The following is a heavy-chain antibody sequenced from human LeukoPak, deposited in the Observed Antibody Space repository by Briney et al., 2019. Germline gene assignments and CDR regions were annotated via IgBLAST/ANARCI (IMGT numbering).Heavy chain of an antibody. J-gene: IGHJ4*02. V-gene: IGHV3-30*18. Sequence: PGRSLRLSCAASGFTFSSYGMHWVRQAPGKGLEWVAVISYDGSNKYYADSVKGRFTISRDNSKNTLYLQMNSLRAEDTAVYYCAKGIAVAVYYFDYWGQGTLVTVSS. D-gene: IGHD6-19*01. CDR1: GFTFSSYG. CDR3: AKGIAVAVYYFDY. CDR2: ISYDGSNK.